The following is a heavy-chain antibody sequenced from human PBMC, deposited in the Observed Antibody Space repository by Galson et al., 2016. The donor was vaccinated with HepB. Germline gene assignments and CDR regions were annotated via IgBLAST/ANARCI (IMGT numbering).Heavy chain of an antibody. J-gene: IGHJ4*02. D-gene: IGHD2-8*02. CDR2: IRPKTGGT. Sequence: SVKVSCKASGYPLPGYYIHWVRQAPGQGLEYMGWIRPKTGGTNYTQKFQGRVTMTRDTSINTAYMELSGLRYDDTADYYCARDYCSGGICYSFDYWGQGTPLTVSP. V-gene: IGHV1-2*02. CDR1: GYPLPGYY. CDR3: ARDYCSGGICYSFDY.